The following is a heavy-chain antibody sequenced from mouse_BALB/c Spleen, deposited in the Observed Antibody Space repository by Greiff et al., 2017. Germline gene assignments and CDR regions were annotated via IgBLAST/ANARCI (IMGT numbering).Heavy chain of an antibody. CDR3: ARGAYGLYYFDY. CDR1: GYSITSDYA. V-gene: IGHV3-2*02. CDR2: ISYSGST. D-gene: IGHD1-1*02. J-gene: IGHJ2*01. Sequence: EVKLMESGPGLVIPSQSLSLTCTVTGYSITSDYAWNWIRQLPGNKLEWMGYISYSGSTSYNPSLKSRISITRDTSKNQFFLQLNSVTTEDTATYYCARGAYGLYYFDYWGQGTTLTVSS.